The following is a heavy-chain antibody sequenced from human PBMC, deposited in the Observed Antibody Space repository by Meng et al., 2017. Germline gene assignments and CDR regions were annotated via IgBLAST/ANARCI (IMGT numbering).Heavy chain of an antibody. CDR1: GGTFSRYV. CDR2: IIPIFGTA. CDR3: ARESWFDP. Sequence: QVTLVETGVEVKKPGSPVSVACKDSGGTFSRYVITWVRQAPGQGLEWMGGIIPIFGTATYAQQFQGRVTITADESTSTAYMELSSLRSEDTAVYFCARESWFDPWGQGTLVTVSS. V-gene: IGHV1-69*01. J-gene: IGHJ5*02.